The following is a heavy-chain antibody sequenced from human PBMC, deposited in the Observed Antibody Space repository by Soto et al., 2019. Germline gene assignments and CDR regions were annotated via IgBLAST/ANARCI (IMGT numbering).Heavy chain of an antibody. CDR2: ISGSGGTT. D-gene: IGHD3-3*01. Sequence: GGSLRLSCAASGFICSSYDMSWVRQAPGKGLEWVSGISGSGGTTFYADSVKGRFTISRDNSKKTLYLQMNSLRAEDTAVYYCAKTPYDFWSSGQYLFDHWGQGTLVTVSS. CDR3: AKTPYDFWSSGQYLFDH. V-gene: IGHV3-23*01. CDR1: GFICSSYD. J-gene: IGHJ4*02.